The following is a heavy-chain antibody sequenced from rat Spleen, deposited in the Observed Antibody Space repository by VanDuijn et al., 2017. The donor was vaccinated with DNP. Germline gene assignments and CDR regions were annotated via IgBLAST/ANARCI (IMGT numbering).Heavy chain of an antibody. V-gene: IGHV2-72*01. Sequence: QVQLEESGPGLMQPSETLSLTCTVSGFSLTSNGVGWVRQPLGKGLVWMGTIWAGGSTNYNSAVQSRLSISRDTSKSQVFLEVNSLQSEDTATYYCARDGQWDYLDYWGQGVMVSVSS. D-gene: IGHD1-1*01. CDR1: GFSLTSNG. J-gene: IGHJ2*01. CDR3: ARDGQWDYLDY. CDR2: IWAGGST.